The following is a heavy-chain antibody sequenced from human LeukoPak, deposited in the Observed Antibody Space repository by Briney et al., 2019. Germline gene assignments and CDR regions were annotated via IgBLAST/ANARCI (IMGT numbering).Heavy chain of an antibody. V-gene: IGHV4-34*01. CDR2: INHSGST. D-gene: IGHD3-10*01. J-gene: IGHJ6*03. Sequence: SETLSLTCAVYGGSFSGYYWSWIRQPPGKGLEWIGEINHSGSTNYNPSLKSRVTISVDTSKNQFSLKLSSVTAADTAVYYCARVYGSGWGPYYYYYMDVWGKGTTVTVSS. CDR3: ARVYGSGWGPYYYYYMDV. CDR1: GGSFSGYY.